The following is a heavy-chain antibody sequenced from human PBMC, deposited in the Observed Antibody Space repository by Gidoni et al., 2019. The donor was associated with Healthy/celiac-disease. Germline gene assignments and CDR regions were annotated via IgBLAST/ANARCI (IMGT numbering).Heavy chain of an antibody. CDR1: VGTFSSYA. CDR2: IIPICGTA. CDR3: ARAGYGDYDQDFDY. Sequence: QVQLVQSGAEVKKPGSSVKVSCRASVGTFSSYAISWVRQAPGQGLGWMGGIIPICGTANYEQKFQGRVTITADESTSTAYMELSSLRSEDTAVYYCARAGYGDYDQDFDYWGQGTLVTVSS. J-gene: IGHJ4*02. D-gene: IGHD4-17*01. V-gene: IGHV1-69*12.